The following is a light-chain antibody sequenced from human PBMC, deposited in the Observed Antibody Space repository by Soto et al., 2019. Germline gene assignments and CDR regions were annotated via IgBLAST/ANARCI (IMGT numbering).Light chain of an antibody. J-gene: IGKJ1*01. Sequence: EMVLTHSPVTLSVSPGDTAALSCRAGQRVSSHLAWYQQRPSQAPRLLAYHTSNRATGIPDRFSGSGSGTDFTLTISRLEPEDFAVYYCQQYGSSGTFGQGTKVDIK. V-gene: IGKV3-20*01. CDR1: QRVSSH. CDR3: QQYGSSGT. CDR2: HTS.